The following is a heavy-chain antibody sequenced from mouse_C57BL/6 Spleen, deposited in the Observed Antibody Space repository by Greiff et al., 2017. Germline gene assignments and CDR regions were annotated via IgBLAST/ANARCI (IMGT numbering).Heavy chain of an antibody. J-gene: IGHJ3*01. V-gene: IGHV1-26*01. CDR3: GLYYDYPAGFAY. D-gene: IGHD2-4*01. Sequence: VQLQQSGPELVKPGASVKISCKASGYTFTDYYMNWVKQSHGKSLEWIGDINPNNGGTSYNQKFKGKATLTVDKSSSTAYMELRSLTSEDSAVYYCGLYYDYPAGFAYWGQGTLVTVSA. CDR2: INPNNGGT. CDR1: GYTFTDYY.